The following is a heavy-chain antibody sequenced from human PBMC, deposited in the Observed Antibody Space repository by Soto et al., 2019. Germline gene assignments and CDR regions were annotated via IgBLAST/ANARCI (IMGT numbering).Heavy chain of an antibody. V-gene: IGHV4-34*01. J-gene: IGHJ4*02. Sequence: SETLSLTCAVYGGSFSGYYWSWIRQPPGKGLEWIGEINYSGSTNYNPSLKSRVTISVDTSKNQFSLKLSSVTAADTAVYYCARRGSYYDSFGYYYFDYWGQGAVVT. D-gene: IGHD3-22*01. CDR1: GGSFSGYY. CDR3: ARRGSYYDSFGYYYFDY. CDR2: INYSGST.